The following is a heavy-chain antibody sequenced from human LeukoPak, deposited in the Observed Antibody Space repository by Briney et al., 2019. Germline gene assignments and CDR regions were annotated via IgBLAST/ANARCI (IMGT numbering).Heavy chain of an antibody. CDR3: ARASGTTVVIGPFDY. Sequence: GGSLRLSCAASGFTFSSYAMHWVRQAPGKGLEWVAVISYDGSNKYYADSVKGRFTISRDNSKNTLYMQMNSLRAEDTAVYYCARASGTTVVIGPFDYWGQGTLVTVSS. D-gene: IGHD4-23*01. CDR2: ISYDGSNK. V-gene: IGHV3-30-3*01. J-gene: IGHJ4*02. CDR1: GFTFSSYA.